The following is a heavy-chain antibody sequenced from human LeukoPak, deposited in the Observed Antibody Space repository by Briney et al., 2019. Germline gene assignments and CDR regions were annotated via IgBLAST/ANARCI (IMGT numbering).Heavy chain of an antibody. CDR2: INPNSGGT. CDR1: GYTFTGYY. Sequence: ASVKVSCKASGYTFTGYYMHWVRQAPGQGLEWMGWINPNSGGTNYAQKFQGRVAMTRDTSISTAYMELSRLRSDDTAVYYCARGGSSGWPETNWFDPWGQGTLVTVSS. J-gene: IGHJ5*02. V-gene: IGHV1-2*02. D-gene: IGHD6-19*01. CDR3: ARGGSSGWPETNWFDP.